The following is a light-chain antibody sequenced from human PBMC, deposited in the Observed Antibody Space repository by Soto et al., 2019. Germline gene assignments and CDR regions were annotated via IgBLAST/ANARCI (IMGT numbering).Light chain of an antibody. CDR2: DAS. Sequence: EFVLTQSPATLSLSPGERATLSCRASQSVSSYLAWYQQKPGQAPRLLIYDASNRATGIPARFSGSGSGTDFTLTISRLEPEDFAVYYCQQYGSSLSITFGQGTRLEI. CDR1: QSVSSY. J-gene: IGKJ5*01. CDR3: QQYGSSLSIT. V-gene: IGKV3-20*01.